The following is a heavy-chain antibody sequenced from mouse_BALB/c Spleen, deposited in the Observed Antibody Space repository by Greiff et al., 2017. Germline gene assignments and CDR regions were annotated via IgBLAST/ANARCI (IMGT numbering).Heavy chain of an antibody. V-gene: IGHV5-17*02. J-gene: IGHJ1*01. D-gene: IGHD1-1*01. CDR3: ARSNYGKYFDV. CDR2: ISSGSSTI. CDR1: GFTFSSFG. Sequence: EVQGVESGGGLVQPGGSRKLSCAASGFTFSSFGMHWVRQAPEKGLEWVAYISSGSSTIYYADTVKGRFTISRDNPKNTLFLQMTSLRSEDTAMYYCARSNYGKYFDVWGAGTTVTVSS.